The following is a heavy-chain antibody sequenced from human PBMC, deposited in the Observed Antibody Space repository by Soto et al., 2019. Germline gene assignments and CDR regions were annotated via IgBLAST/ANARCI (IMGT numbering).Heavy chain of an antibody. V-gene: IGHV1-8*01. CDR3: AKLTEYYYYMDV. CDR1: GYTFTSYD. D-gene: IGHD2-15*01. J-gene: IGHJ6*03. Sequence: ASVKVSCTASGYTFTSYDINWVRQATGQGLEWMGWMNPNSGNTGYAQKFQGRVTMTRNTSISTAYMELSSLRSEDTAVYYCAKLTEYYYYMDVWGKGTTVTVSS. CDR2: MNPNSGNT.